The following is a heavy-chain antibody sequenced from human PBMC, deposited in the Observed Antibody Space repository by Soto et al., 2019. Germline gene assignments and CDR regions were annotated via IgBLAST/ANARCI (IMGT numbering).Heavy chain of an antibody. V-gene: IGHV4-39*01. CDR1: GGSISSRLYY. CDR2: IYFSGTT. D-gene: IGHD4-4*01. J-gene: IGHJ4*02. Sequence: QLQLQESGPGLVKTSETLSLTCTVFGGSISSRLYYWEWIRQPPGKGLEWIGSIYFSGTTYYNPALRSRVSISVDTSTNQCALQLSTGTAGDTAVCLCGRHSRDDYRHGRSGIPASWGPGTRFTAPS. CDR3: GRHSRDDYRHGRSGIPAS.